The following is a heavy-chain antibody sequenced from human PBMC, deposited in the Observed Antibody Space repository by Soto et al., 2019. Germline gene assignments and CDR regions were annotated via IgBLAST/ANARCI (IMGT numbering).Heavy chain of an antibody. D-gene: IGHD1-26*01. CDR2: IIPIFGTA. V-gene: IGHV1-69*01. CDR3: ARDGGRHSGGIDY. J-gene: IGHJ4*02. Sequence: QVQLVQSGAEVKKPGSSVKVSCKASGGTFSSYSINWVRQAPVQGLEWMGEIIPIFGTANYAQKFQGRVTKTADGSTSTPYMKLSSLRSEDTAVYYCARDGGRHSGGIDYRGQGTLVTVSS. CDR1: GGTFSSYS.